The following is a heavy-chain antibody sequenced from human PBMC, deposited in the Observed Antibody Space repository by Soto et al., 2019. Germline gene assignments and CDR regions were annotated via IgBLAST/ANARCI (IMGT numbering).Heavy chain of an antibody. CDR3: SRAGAYGTFYFFDX. CDR2: SSAYNGNT. V-gene: IGHV1-18*01. J-gene: IGHJ4*02. D-gene: IGHD1-26*01. CDR1: GYTFSNFG. Sequence: SVKVSCKASGYTFSNFGFTWVRQAPGQGLEWRGCSSAYNGNTDFPQKFQGSVTMTTDTSTSTAYMELWYLTSDETAVYYCSRAGAYGTFYFFDXWGQGTLVTVSX.